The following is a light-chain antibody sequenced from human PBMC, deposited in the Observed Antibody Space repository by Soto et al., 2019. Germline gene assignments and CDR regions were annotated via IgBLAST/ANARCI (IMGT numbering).Light chain of an antibody. J-gene: IGKJ1*01. Sequence: DIQMIHSPSTLSRSLGCRVTITCPASQTSISWLAWYQQKPGKAPKLLIYKASTLKSGVPSRFSGSGSGTEFTLTISSLQPDDFATYYCQHYNSYSEAFGQGTKVDIK. CDR1: QTSISW. CDR3: QHYNSYSEA. CDR2: KAS. V-gene: IGKV1-5*03.